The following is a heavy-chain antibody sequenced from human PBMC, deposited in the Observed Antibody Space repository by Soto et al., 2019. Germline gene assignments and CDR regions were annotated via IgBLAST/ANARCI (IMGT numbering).Heavy chain of an antibody. CDR1: GGSISSYY. CDR2: IYYSGST. J-gene: IGHJ6*03. V-gene: IGHV4-59*08. D-gene: IGHD2-2*01. Sequence: SETLSLTCTVSGGSISSYYWSWIRQTPGKGLEWIGYIYYSGSTNYNPSLKSRVTISVDTSKNQFSLKLSSVTAADTAVYYCARQGGFCSSTSCYGNYYYYMDVWGKGTTVTVSS. CDR3: ARQGGFCSSTSCYGNYYYYMDV.